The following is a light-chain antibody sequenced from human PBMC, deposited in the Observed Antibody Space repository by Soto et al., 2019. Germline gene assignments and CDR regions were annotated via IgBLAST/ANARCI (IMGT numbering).Light chain of an antibody. CDR3: QQYGSSPQDT. Sequence: EIVLTQSPGTLSLSPGERATLSCRASQSVSSSYLAWYQQKPGQAPRLLIYGASSRATGIPDRFSGSGSGTDFTLTNSRLEPEDFAVYYCQQYGSSPQDTFGQGTKLEIK. CDR1: QSVSSSY. J-gene: IGKJ2*01. V-gene: IGKV3-20*01. CDR2: GAS.